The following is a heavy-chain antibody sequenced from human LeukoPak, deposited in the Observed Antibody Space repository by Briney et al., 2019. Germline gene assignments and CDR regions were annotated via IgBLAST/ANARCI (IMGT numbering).Heavy chain of an antibody. D-gene: IGHD3-3*01. J-gene: IGHJ3*02. CDR2: IRSKANSYAT. V-gene: IGHV3-73*01. Sequence: PGGSLRLSCAASGFTFSGSAMHWVRQASGKGLEWVGRIRSKANSYATAYAASVKGRFTISRDDSKNTAYLQMNRLKTEDTAVYYCARDFYRGNAHDAFDIWGQGTMVTVSS. CDR3: ARDFYRGNAHDAFDI. CDR1: GFTFSGSA.